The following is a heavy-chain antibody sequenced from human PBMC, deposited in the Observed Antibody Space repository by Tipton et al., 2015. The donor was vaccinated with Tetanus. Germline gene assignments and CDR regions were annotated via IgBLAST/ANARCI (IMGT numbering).Heavy chain of an antibody. V-gene: IGHV3-23*01. CDR2: VVGNGDT. CDR3: AKDITNVGKPLFDL. Sequence: SLRLSCAASGFTFTNYAMSWVRQAPGKGLEWVAGVVGNGDTYYADSVKDRFTISRDNSKRTLSLQLNRLRDGDTAVYVCAKDITNVGKPLFDLWGRGSRVSVSS. CDR1: GFTFTNYA. J-gene: IGHJ2*01. D-gene: IGHD1-14*01.